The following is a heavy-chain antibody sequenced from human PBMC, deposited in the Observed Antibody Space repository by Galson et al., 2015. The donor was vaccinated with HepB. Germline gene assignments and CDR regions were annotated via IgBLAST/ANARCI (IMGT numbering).Heavy chain of an antibody. J-gene: IGHJ3*02. CDR1: GFTFSDYY. CDR3: ARDEIVVVPAARAIAAFDI. CDR2: ISSSGSTI. V-gene: IGHV3-11*01. Sequence: SLRLSCAASGFTFSDYYMSWIRQAPGKGLEWVSYISSSGSTIYYADSVKGRFTISRDNAKNSLYLQMNSLRAEDTAVYYCARDEIVVVPAARAIAAFDIWGQGTMVTVSS. D-gene: IGHD2-2*01.